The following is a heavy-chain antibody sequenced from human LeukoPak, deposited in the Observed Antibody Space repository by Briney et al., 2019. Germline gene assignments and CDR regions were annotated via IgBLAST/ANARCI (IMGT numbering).Heavy chain of an antibody. V-gene: IGHV5-51*04. Sequence: GESLKISCKISGYTLTNNWIGWVRQVPGKGLEWMGLIYPGYFDAKYSPSFQGQVTLSVDAPISTAYLQLTGLRASDTAIYYCVRFALTSSLDHWGQGTLVTVSS. J-gene: IGHJ5*02. D-gene: IGHD6-13*01. CDR3: VRFALTSSLDH. CDR2: IYPGYFDA. CDR1: GYTLTNNW.